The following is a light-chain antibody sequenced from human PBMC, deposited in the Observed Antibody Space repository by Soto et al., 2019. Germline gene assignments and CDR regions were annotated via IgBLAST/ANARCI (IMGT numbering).Light chain of an antibody. CDR1: SSDIGTYNS. J-gene: IGLJ3*02. V-gene: IGLV2-14*01. CDR3: SSYLSTSALG. Sequence: QSALTQPASVSGSPGQSITISCTGTSSDIGTYNSVSWYQHHPGKAPNLIIHEVSNRPSGVSNRFSGSKSGNTASLTISGLQTEDEADYYCSSYLSTSALGFGGGTKVTVL. CDR2: EVS.